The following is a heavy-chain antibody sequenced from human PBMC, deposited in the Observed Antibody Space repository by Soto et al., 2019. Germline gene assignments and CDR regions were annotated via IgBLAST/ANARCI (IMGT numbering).Heavy chain of an antibody. CDR2: IYYSGST. D-gene: IGHD3-10*01. Sequence: QVQLQESGPGLVKPSQTLSLTCTVSGGSISSGGYYWSWIRQHPGKGLEWIGYIYYSGSTYYNPSLKCRVTISVDTSKDQFSLKLSSVSAADTAVYYCAREIHLLWFVEPHNWFDPWGQGTLVTVSS. J-gene: IGHJ5*02. V-gene: IGHV4-31*03. CDR1: GGSISSGGYY. CDR3: AREIHLLWFVEPHNWFDP.